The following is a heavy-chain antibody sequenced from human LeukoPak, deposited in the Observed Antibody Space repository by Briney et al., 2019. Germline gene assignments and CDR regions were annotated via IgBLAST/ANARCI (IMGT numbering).Heavy chain of an antibody. J-gene: IGHJ3*01. D-gene: IGHD2-15*01. Sequence: GRSLRLSCAASGFTFSSFGMHWVRQAPGKGLEWVAVIANDGKTTYYADSVKGRFTISRDNGNNSLFLEMTSLRADDTAVYYCARGFCSGGTCYRITGTFDVWGHGTMVSVSS. V-gene: IGHV3-30*03. CDR3: ARGFCSGGTCYRITGTFDV. CDR1: GFTFSSFG. CDR2: IANDGKTT.